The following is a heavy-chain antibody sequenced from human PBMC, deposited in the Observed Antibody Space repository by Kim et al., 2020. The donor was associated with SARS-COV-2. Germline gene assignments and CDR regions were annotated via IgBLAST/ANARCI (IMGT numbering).Heavy chain of an antibody. Sequence: SETLSLTCTVSGYSISSGYYWGWIRQPPGKGLEWIGSIYHSGSTYYNPSLKSRVTISVDTSKNQFSLKLSSVTAADTAVYYCARDLDYGGNSGGMDVWG. D-gene: IGHD4-17*01. J-gene: IGHJ6*02. V-gene: IGHV4-38-2*02. CDR2: IYHSGST. CDR3: ARDLDYGGNSGGMDV. CDR1: GYSISSGYY.